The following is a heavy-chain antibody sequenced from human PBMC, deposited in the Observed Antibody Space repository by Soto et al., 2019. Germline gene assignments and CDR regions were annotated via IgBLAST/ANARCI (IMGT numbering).Heavy chain of an antibody. V-gene: IGHV4-4*02. Sequence: SETLSLTCGVSGGSITSSDWWNWVRQAPGKGLEWIGEISHEGTTIYNPSLKSRVTISVDKSKNEFSLHLASVTAADTAVYYCARHISTFYGSGSYRWFDPWGQGTLVPVSS. D-gene: IGHD3-10*01. J-gene: IGHJ5*02. CDR3: ARHISTFYGSGSYRWFDP. CDR1: GGSITSSDW. CDR2: ISHEGTT.